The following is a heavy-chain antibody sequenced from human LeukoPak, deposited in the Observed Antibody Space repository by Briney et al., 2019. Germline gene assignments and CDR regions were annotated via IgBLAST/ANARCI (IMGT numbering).Heavy chain of an antibody. CDR1: GGPISTSNW. J-gene: IGHJ4*02. V-gene: IGHV4-4*02. CDR3: ARTATGGGY. Sequence: SETLSLTCALSGGPISTSNWRSWVGQPPGKGLEWIGEIYYSGSPYYNPPLKRRVTISLDESKNQFSLNLRSVTAADTAVYYCARTATGGGYWGQGTLVTVSA. CDR2: IYYSGSP. D-gene: IGHD2-21*02.